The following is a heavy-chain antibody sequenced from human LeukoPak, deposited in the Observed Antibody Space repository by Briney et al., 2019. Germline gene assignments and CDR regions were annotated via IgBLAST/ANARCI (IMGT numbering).Heavy chain of an antibody. D-gene: IGHD3-3*01. CDR2: IYYSGST. Sequence: PSETLSLTCTVSGGSISSYYWSWIRQPPGKGLEWIGYIYYSGSTNYNPSLKSRVTISVDTSKNQFSLKLSSVTAADTAVYYCASTVYYDFWSGYYMDYWGQGTLVTVPS. V-gene: IGHV4-59*01. CDR3: ASTVYYDFWSGYYMDY. J-gene: IGHJ4*02. CDR1: GGSISSYY.